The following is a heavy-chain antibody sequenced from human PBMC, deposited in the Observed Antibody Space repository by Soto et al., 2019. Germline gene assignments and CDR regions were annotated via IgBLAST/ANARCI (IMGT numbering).Heavy chain of an antibody. V-gene: IGHV1-24*01. Sequence: QVQLLQSGAEVKKPGASVQVSCKVSGYTLTELSIHWVRQAPGEGLEWMGGFDYEDGERVYPQNFRGRVTMTEDTSTHTAFMRLSSLRSEDTAIYYCATVLGGAFDVWGQGAMVTVSP. D-gene: IGHD3-16*01. CDR3: ATVLGGAFDV. J-gene: IGHJ3*01. CDR1: GYTLTELS. CDR2: FDYEDGER.